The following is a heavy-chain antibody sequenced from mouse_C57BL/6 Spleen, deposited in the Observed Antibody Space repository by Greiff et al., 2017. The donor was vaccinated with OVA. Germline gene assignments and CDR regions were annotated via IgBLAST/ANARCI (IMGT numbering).Heavy chain of an antibody. CDR1: GYTFTSYW. V-gene: IGHV1-59*01. Sequence: QVQLHQPGAELVRPGTSVKLSCKASGYTFTSYWMHWVKQRPGQGLEWIGVIDPSDSTINYNQKLKGKATLTVDHYTSTAYMQLSSLTSEDSAVYYCASGGYYHYWGQGTTLTVSA. CDR3: ASGGYYHY. D-gene: IGHD2-3*01. J-gene: IGHJ2*01. CDR2: IDPSDSTI.